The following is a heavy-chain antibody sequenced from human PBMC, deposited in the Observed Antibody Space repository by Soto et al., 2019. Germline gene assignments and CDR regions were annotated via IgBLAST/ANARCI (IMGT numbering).Heavy chain of an antibody. CDR3: TRGYGDYVRDY. Sequence: EVQLVESGGGLVQPGESLKLSCAVSGFTFSGSAMHWVRQASGKGLEWVGRIRSKANNYATAYAASVKGRFTIARDDSKNTAYLQMSSLKSEDTAGYYCTRGYGDYVRDYWGQGTLVTVSS. J-gene: IGHJ4*02. CDR2: IRSKANNYAT. V-gene: IGHV3-73*01. CDR1: GFTFSGSA. D-gene: IGHD4-17*01.